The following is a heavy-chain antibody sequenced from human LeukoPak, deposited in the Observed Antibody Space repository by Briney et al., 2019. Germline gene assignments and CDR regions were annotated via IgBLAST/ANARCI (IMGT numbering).Heavy chain of an antibody. Sequence: GGSLRLSCAASGFTFSSYGMHWVRQAPGKGLEWVAVISYDGSNKYYADSVKGRFTISRDNSKNTLYLQMNSLRAEDTAVYYCAKDIRMWSGSYYYYGMDVWGQGTTVTVSS. CDR1: GFTFSSYG. CDR3: AKDIRMWSGSYYYYGMDV. CDR2: ISYDGSNK. V-gene: IGHV3-30*18. J-gene: IGHJ6*02. D-gene: IGHD1-26*01.